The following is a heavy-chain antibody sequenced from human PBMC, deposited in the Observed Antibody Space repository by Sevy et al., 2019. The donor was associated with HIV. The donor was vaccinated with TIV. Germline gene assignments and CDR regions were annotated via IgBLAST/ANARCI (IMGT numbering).Heavy chain of an antibody. CDR1: GFTFSSYA. D-gene: IGHD3-3*01. Sequence: GGSLRLSCAASGFTFSSYAMSWVRQAPGKGLEWVSAISGSGGSTYYADSVKGRFTISRDNSKNMLYLQMNSLRAEDTAVYYCAKVVRHDSLYYYGMDVWGQGTTVTVSS. CDR2: ISGSGGST. CDR3: AKVVRHDSLYYYGMDV. V-gene: IGHV3-23*01. J-gene: IGHJ6*02.